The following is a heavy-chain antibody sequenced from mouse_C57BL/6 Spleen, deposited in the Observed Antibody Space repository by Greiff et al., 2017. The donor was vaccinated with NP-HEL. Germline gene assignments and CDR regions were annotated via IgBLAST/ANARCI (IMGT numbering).Heavy chain of an antibody. Sequence: QVQLQQSGPGLVQPSQSLSITCTVSGFSLTSYGVHWVRQSPGKGLEWLGVIWRGGSTDYNAAFMSRLSITKDNSKSQVFFKMNSLQADDTAIYYCAKKDYGSYYYAMDYWGQGTSVTVSS. CDR3: AKKDYGSYYYAMDY. V-gene: IGHV2-5*01. CDR1: GFSLTSYG. CDR2: IWRGGST. J-gene: IGHJ4*01. D-gene: IGHD1-1*01.